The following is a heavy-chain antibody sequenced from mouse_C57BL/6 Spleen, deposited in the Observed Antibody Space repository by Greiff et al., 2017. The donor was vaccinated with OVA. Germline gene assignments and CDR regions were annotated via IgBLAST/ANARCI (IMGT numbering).Heavy chain of an antibody. CDR2: ISSGSSTI. CDR1: GFTFSDYG. V-gene: IGHV5-17*01. J-gene: IGHJ4*01. CDR3: AANAMDY. Sequence: EVKLQESGGGLVKPGGSLKLSCAASGFTFSDYGMHWVRQAPEKGLEWVAYISSGSSTIYYADTVKGRFTISRDNAKNTLFLQMTSLRSEDTAMYYCAANAMDYWGQGTSVTVSS.